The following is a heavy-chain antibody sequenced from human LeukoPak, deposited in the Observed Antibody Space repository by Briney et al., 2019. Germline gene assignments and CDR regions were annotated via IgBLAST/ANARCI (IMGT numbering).Heavy chain of an antibody. Sequence: GGSLRLSCGASGFTISNYWMSWVRQAPGKGLEWVANIKRDGSEKHYVDSVKGRFTISRDYDKNSLYLQMNSLRAEDTAVYYCARGPNFGDYVDFFDHWGQGILLTVSS. CDR3: ARGPNFGDYVDFFDH. CDR2: IKRDGSEK. V-gene: IGHV3-7*01. J-gene: IGHJ4*02. D-gene: IGHD4-17*01. CDR1: GFTISNYW.